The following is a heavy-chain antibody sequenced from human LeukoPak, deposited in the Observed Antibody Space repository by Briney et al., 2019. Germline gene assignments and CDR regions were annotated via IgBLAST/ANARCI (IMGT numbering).Heavy chain of an antibody. D-gene: IGHD3-3*01. CDR1: GASINSGDFF. CDR2: IYYSGST. Sequence: SETLSLTCTVSGASINSGDFFWSWIRQAPGQGLEWIGNIYYSGSTSSNPSLRSRTTLSVDTSKNEFSLRLRSVTAADTAVYYCARVGLDLRSSSVFDHWGQGTLVTVSS. CDR3: ARVGLDLRSSSVFDH. J-gene: IGHJ4*02. V-gene: IGHV4-30-4*08.